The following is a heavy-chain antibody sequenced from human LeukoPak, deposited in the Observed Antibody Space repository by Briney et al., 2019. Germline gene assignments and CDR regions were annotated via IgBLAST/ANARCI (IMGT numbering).Heavy chain of an antibody. D-gene: IGHD3-3*01. CDR2: ISGSGVAT. V-gene: IGHV3-23*01. Sequence: PGGSLRLSCAASGFTFSSYAVSWVRQAPGKGLEWVSSISGSGVATYSADSVKGRFTISRDNAKNTLYLQMNSLRAEDTAVYYCVRWGDYYQSLFDSWGQGTLVTVSS. CDR3: VRWGDYYQSLFDS. J-gene: IGHJ4*02. CDR1: GFTFSSYA.